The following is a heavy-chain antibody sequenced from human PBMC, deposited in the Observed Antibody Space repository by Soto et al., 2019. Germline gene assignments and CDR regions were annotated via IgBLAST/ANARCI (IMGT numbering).Heavy chain of an antibody. J-gene: IGHJ6*02. Sequence: SATLSLTCGVNGLSFSRYYLRLIRQHPGKGLESIGEINHSGSTNYNPSLKSRVTISVDTSKNQFSLKLSSVTAADTAVYYCARLGKRIQLWLRDPRYYGMDVWGQGTTVTVSS. D-gene: IGHD5-18*01. CDR3: ARLGKRIQLWLRDPRYYGMDV. CDR2: INHSGST. CDR1: GLSFSRYY. V-gene: IGHV4-34*01.